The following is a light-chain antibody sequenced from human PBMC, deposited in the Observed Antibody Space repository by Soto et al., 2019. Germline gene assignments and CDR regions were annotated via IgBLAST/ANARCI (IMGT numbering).Light chain of an antibody. V-gene: IGLV1-47*01. Sequence: QTVVTQPPSASGTPGQRVTISCSGSSSNIGSNYVYWYQQLPGTAPKLLIYRNNQRPSGVPDRFSGSKSGTSASLAISGLRSEDEAYYYCAAWDDSLSGLVFGTGTKVTVL. CDR1: SSNIGSNY. CDR3: AAWDDSLSGLV. J-gene: IGLJ1*01. CDR2: RNN.